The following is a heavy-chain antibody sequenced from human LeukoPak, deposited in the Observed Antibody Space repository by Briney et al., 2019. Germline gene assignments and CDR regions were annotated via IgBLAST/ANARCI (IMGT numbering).Heavy chain of an antibody. V-gene: IGHV3-53*04. Sequence: PGGSLRLSCAASGFTVSSDYMSWVRQAPGKGLEWVSVIYSGGSTYYADSVKGRFTISRHNSKNTLYLQVNSLRAEDTAVYYCARVGYYDSSGYASLDAFDIWGQGTMVTVSS. J-gene: IGHJ3*02. CDR3: ARVGYYDSSGYASLDAFDI. CDR2: IYSGGST. D-gene: IGHD3-22*01. CDR1: GFTVSSDY.